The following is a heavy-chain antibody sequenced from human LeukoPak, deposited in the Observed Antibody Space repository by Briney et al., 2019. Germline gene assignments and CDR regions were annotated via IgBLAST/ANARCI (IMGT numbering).Heavy chain of an antibody. CDR2: IYTSGST. J-gene: IGHJ6*03. D-gene: IGHD3-10*01. CDR3: ARDAGPGYYYYMDV. V-gene: IGHV4-4*07. CDR1: GGSISSYY. Sequence: SETLSLTCTVSGGSISSYYWSWIRQPAGKGLEWIGRIYTSGSTNYNPSLKSRVTMSVDTSKNQFSPKLSSVTAADTAVYYCARDAGPGYYYYMDVWGKGTTVTVSS.